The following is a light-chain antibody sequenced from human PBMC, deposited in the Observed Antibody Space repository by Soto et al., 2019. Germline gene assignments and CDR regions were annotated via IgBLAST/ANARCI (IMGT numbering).Light chain of an antibody. CDR3: QSKNTTPSAPYV. V-gene: IGLV1-40*01. CDR2: GNT. Sequence: QSVLTQPPSVSGAPGQRVTISCTGSSSNIGTNYGVNWYQQLPGTAPKLLIYGNTKRPSGVPDRFSGSKAGTSASLAITGLQAEDEADYYCQSKNTTPSAPYVFGTGTKLTVL. J-gene: IGLJ1*01. CDR1: SSNIGTNYG.